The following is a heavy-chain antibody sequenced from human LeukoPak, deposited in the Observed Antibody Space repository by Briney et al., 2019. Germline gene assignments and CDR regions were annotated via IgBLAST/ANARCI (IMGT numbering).Heavy chain of an antibody. CDR3: AKDAYYDILTGVHWFDP. CDR1: GFTFDDYA. CDR2: ISWNSGSI. V-gene: IGHV3-9*01. J-gene: IGHJ5*02. D-gene: IGHD3-9*01. Sequence: PGRSLRLSCAASGFTFDDYAMHWVRQAPGKGLEWVSGISWNSGSIGYADSVKGRFTISRDNAKNSLYLRMNSLRAEDTALYYCAKDAYYDILTGVHWFDPWGQGTLVTVSS.